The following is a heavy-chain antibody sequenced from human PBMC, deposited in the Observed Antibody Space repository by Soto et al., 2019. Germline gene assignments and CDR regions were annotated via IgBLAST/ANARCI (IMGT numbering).Heavy chain of an antibody. Sequence: TSETLSLTCIVSGGTLSPIYWAWIRQPPGKGLEWVGYIYYGGTTSYNPSLDSRVTISLETSKSQISLRLSSVTAADTAVYYCPRRGAFSQPLDPWARETLFTVP. CDR1: GGTLSPIY. D-gene: IGHD3-3*02. CDR3: PRRGAFSQPLDP. CDR2: IYYGGTT. J-gene: IGHJ5*02. V-gene: IGHV4-59*08.